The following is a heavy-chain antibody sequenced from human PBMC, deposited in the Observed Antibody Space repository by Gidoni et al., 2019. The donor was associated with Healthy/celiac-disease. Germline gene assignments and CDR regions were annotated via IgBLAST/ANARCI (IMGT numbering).Heavy chain of an antibody. CDR3: AKDTYYYDSSGYIIDY. Sequence: QLFESVGGLVQSGRVLRFSCASSGFTFSSYARSWVRQSPGKGLEWVSAISGSGGSTYYADSVKGRFTISRDNSKNTLYLQMNSLRAEDTAVYYCAKDTYYYDSSGYIIDYWGQGTLVTVSS. CDR1: GFTFSSYA. CDR2: ISGSGGST. J-gene: IGHJ4*02. D-gene: IGHD3-22*01. V-gene: IGHV3-23*01.